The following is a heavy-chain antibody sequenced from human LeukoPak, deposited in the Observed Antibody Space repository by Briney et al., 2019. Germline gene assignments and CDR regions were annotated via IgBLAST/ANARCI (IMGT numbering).Heavy chain of an antibody. V-gene: IGHV1-18*01. J-gene: IGHJ4*02. CDR3: ARDMYSSGRVPFDY. CDR1: GYTFTSYA. CDR2: ISAKKGNT. Sequence: ASVKVSCKASGYTFTSYAMHWVRQAPGQRLEWMGWISAKKGNTDYAQKLQGRVTMTTDTSTSTAYMELRSLRSDDTAVYYCARDMYSSGRVPFDYWGQGTLVTVSS. D-gene: IGHD6-19*01.